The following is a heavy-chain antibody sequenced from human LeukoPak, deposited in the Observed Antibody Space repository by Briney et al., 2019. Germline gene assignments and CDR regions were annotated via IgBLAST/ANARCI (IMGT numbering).Heavy chain of an antibody. CDR1: GFIFSSYA. CDR2: ISGSGGST. J-gene: IGHJ4*02. CDR3: AKGPITMIVVGSLFFDY. D-gene: IGHD3-22*01. Sequence: GGSLRLSCAASGFIFSSYAMSWVRQAPGKGLEWVSAISGSGGSTYYADSVKGRFTISRDNSKNTLYLQMNSLRAEDTAVYYCAKGPITMIVVGSLFFDYWGQGTLVTVSS. V-gene: IGHV3-23*01.